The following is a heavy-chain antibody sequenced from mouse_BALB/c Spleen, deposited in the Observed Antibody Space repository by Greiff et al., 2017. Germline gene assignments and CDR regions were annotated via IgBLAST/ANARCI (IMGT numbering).Heavy chain of an antibody. Sequence: EVQLVESGGGLVKPGGSLKLSCAASGFTFSDYYMYWVRQTPEKRLEWVATISDGGSYTYYPDSVKGRFTISRDNAKNNLYLQMSSLKSEDTAMYYCARGTTAKAMDYWGQGTSVTVSS. CDR1: GFTFSDYY. V-gene: IGHV5-4*02. CDR3: ARGTTAKAMDY. J-gene: IGHJ4*01. CDR2: ISDGGSYT. D-gene: IGHD1-2*01.